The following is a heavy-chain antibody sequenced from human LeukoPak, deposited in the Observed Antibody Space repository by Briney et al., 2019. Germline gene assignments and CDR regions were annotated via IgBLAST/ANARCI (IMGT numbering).Heavy chain of an antibody. J-gene: IGHJ3*02. CDR1: GGSISSSSYY. CDR2: IYYSGST. Sequence: SETLSLTCTVSGGSISSSSYYWGWIRQPPGKGLEWIGSIYYSGSTYYNPSLKSRVTISVDTSKNQFSLKLSSVPAADTAVYYCARDRIVVVHDAFDIWGQGTMVTVSS. CDR3: ARDRIVVVHDAFDI. D-gene: IGHD2-21*01. V-gene: IGHV4-39*07.